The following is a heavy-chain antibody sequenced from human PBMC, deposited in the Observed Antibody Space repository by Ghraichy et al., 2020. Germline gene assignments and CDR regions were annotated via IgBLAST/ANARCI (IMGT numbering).Heavy chain of an antibody. D-gene: IGHD3-22*01. Sequence: ASVKVSCKASGYTFTSYDINWVRQATGQGLEWMGWMNPNSGNTGYAQKFQGRVTMTRNTSISTAYMELSSLRSEDTAVYYCARGITMIVVVITTDYYYGMDVWGQGTTVTVSS. CDR3: ARGITMIVVVITTDYYYGMDV. V-gene: IGHV1-8*01. J-gene: IGHJ6*02. CDR1: GYTFTSYD. CDR2: MNPNSGNT.